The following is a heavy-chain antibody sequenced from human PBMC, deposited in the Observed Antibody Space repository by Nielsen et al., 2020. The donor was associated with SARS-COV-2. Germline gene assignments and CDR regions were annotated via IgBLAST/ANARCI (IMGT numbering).Heavy chain of an antibody. CDR1: GFPFRTYG. CDR2: ISASGHST. CDR3: AKESQYSGYDLNYYSYYGMDV. V-gene: IGHV3-23*01. D-gene: IGHD5-12*01. Sequence: GESLKISCAPSGFPFRTYGMIWVRQAPGLGLEWVSAISASGHSTYYADSVRGRLTISRDGSDDTVHLQMDSLRVGDTAIYYCAKESQYSGYDLNYYSYYGMDVWGQGTTVTVSS. J-gene: IGHJ6*02.